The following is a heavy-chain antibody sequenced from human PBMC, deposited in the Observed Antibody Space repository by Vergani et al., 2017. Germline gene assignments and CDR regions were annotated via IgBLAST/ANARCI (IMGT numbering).Heavy chain of an antibody. CDR1: GFALNRHA. Sequence: QVQLVESGGGVVQPGTSLRLSCVVSGFALNRHAMYWVRQAPGKGLEWVVGISFDGTNEYYPDLVKGRFTISRDIAKKTLYLQVRSLRLEDTGVYHCVRDRGRCAGGRCYTEAWDYWGQGTTVTVSS. CDR2: ISFDGTNE. J-gene: IGHJ4*02. CDR3: VRDRGRCAGGRCYTEAWDY. D-gene: IGHD2-2*02. V-gene: IGHV3-30-3*01.